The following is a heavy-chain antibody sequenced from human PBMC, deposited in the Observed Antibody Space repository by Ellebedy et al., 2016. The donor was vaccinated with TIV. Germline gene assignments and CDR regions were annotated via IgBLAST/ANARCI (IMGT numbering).Heavy chain of an antibody. CDR2: VNQDGTEN. CDR3: VRDGAYGDYSPGYYGLNV. V-gene: IGHV3-7*03. J-gene: IGHJ6*02. CDR1: GFTFSSHA. Sequence: GESLKISCAASGFTFSSHAMSWVRQAPGKGLEWVANVNQDGTENYVVDSVKGRFTISRDNTKNSLYVQMNSLRVEDTAVYYCVRDGAYGDYSPGYYGLNVWGQGTAVTVSS. D-gene: IGHD4-17*01.